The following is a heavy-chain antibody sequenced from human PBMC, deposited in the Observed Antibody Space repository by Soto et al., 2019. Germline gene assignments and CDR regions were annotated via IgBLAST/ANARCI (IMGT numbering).Heavy chain of an antibody. CDR2: IYPGDSDT. CDR1: GYSFTSYW. D-gene: IGHD1-26*01. J-gene: IGHJ6*02. Sequence: LGESLKISCKGSGYSFTSYWIGWVRQMPGKGLEWMGIIYPGDSDTRYSPSFQGQVTVSADKSISTAYLQWSSLKASATAMYYCAGEPAGWSAYYYYCMDVWGQGTTVTVSS. CDR3: AGEPAGWSAYYYYCMDV. V-gene: IGHV5-51*01.